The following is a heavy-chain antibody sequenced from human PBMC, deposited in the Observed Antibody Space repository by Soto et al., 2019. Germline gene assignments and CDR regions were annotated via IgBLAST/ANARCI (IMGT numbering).Heavy chain of an antibody. J-gene: IGHJ1*01. V-gene: IGHV4-31*03. D-gene: IGHD3-22*01. Sequence: SETLSLTCTVSGGSISSGGYYWSWIRQHPGKGLEWIGYIYYSGSTYYNPSLKSRVTISVDTSKNQFSLKLSSVTAADTAVYYCARGRWYYDSSLPRAEYFQHWGQGTLVTVS. CDR1: GGSISSGGYY. CDR2: IYYSGST. CDR3: ARGRWYYDSSLPRAEYFQH.